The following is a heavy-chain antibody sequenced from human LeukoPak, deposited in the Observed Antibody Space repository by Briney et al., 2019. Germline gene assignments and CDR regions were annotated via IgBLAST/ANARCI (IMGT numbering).Heavy chain of an antibody. CDR2: ISSSSSYI. V-gene: IGHV3-21*01. D-gene: IGHD2-21*02. J-gene: IGHJ5*02. Sequence: GGSLRLSCAASGFTFSGYSMNWVRQAPGKGLEWVSSISSSSSYIYYADSVKGRFTISRDNAKNSLYLQMNSLRAEDTAVYYCARGDKRTKYNWFDPWGQGTLVTVSS. CDR1: GFTFSGYS. CDR3: ARGDKRTKYNWFDP.